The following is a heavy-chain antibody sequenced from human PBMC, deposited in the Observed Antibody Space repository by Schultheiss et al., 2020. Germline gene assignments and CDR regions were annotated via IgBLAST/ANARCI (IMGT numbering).Heavy chain of an antibody. CDR2: IRGSGGST. CDR1: GFTFSSYS. Sequence: GGSLRLSCAASGFTFSSYSMSWVRQAPGKGLEWVSGIRGSGGSTYYADSVKGRFTISRDNSKNSLYLQMNSLRAEDTAVYYCAKVDEPDYDCCGGCDDWGQGTLVTVSS. J-gene: IGHJ4*02. V-gene: IGHV3-23*01. CDR3: AKVDEPDYDCCGGCDD. D-gene: IGHD2-21*01.